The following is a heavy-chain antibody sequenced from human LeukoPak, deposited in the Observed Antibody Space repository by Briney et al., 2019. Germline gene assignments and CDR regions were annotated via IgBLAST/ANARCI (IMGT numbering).Heavy chain of an antibody. D-gene: IGHD1-26*01. CDR3: AIPVGETLHY. CDR1: EYRFTSYW. Sequence: GESLKISCKASEYRFTSYWVAWVRQMPGKGLEWMGIIHPSDSATAYSPALQGRVTFSVDKPINTAYLQWTNLKTSDAAIYYCAIPVGETLHYWGQGTLVAVSS. V-gene: IGHV5-51*04. CDR2: IHPSDSAT. J-gene: IGHJ4*02.